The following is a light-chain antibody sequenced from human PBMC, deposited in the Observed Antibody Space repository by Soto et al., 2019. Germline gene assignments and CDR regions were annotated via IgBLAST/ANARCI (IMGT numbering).Light chain of an antibody. CDR2: AAS. Sequence: HLTQSPSSLSASVGDRVTITCQASQDISSDITWYQVKPGKTPKVIVYAASKLDTGVPSRFSGRGSATEFTLTITSLQPEDFATYYCQHFFNFPFTFGPGTTVDV. CDR1: QDISSD. J-gene: IGKJ3*01. V-gene: IGKV1-33*01. CDR3: QHFFNFPFT.